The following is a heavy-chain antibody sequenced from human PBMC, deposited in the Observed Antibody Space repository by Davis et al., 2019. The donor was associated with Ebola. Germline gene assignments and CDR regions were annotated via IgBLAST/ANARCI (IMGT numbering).Heavy chain of an antibody. D-gene: IGHD3-3*01. Sequence: GESLKISCAASGFTFSGSAMHWVRQASGKGLEWVGRIRSKANSYATAYAASVKGRFTISRDNAKNSLYLQMNSLRDEDTAVYYCAKTYYDFWSGTYYYGMDVWGQGTTVTVSS. J-gene: IGHJ6*02. CDR2: IRSKANSYAT. CDR3: AKTYYDFWSGTYYYGMDV. CDR1: GFTFSGSA. V-gene: IGHV3-73*01.